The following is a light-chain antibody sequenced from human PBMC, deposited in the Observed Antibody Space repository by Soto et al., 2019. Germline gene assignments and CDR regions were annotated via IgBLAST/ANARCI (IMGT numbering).Light chain of an antibody. Sequence: SVLTQPASVSGSPGQSITISCTGTSSDVGGYNYVSWYQQYPGKAPKLMIYDVSNRPSGVSNRFSGSKSGTTASLTISGLQAEDEADYYCSSYTISNTHVFGSGTKVTVL. J-gene: IGLJ1*01. CDR2: DVS. V-gene: IGLV2-14*01. CDR1: SSDVGGYNY. CDR3: SSYTISNTHV.